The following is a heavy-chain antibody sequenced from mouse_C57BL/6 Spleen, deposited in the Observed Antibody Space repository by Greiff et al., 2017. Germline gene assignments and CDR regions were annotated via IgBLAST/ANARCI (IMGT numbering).Heavy chain of an antibody. V-gene: IGHV5-17*01. CDR3: ARDDYDGGTPFAY. D-gene: IGHD2-4*01. CDR1: GFTFSDYG. J-gene: IGHJ3*01. Sequence: DVKLVESGGGLVKPGGSLKLSCAASGFTFSDYGMHWVRQAPEKGLEWVAYISSGSSTIYYADTVKGRFTISRDNAKNTLFLQMTSLRSEDTAMYYCARDDYDGGTPFAYWGQGTLVTVSA. CDR2: ISSGSSTI.